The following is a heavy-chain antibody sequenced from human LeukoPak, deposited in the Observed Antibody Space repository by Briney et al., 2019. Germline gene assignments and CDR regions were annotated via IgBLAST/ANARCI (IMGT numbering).Heavy chain of an antibody. J-gene: IGHJ4*02. Sequence: GGSLRLSCAASGFTFSSYAMSWVRQAPGKGLEWVSAISGSGGSTYYADSVKGRFTISRDNSKNTLYLQMNSLRAEDTAVYYCAKDDLYSSGWYGTLDYWGQGTLVTVSS. CDR1: GFTFSSYA. D-gene: IGHD6-19*01. CDR2: ISGSGGST. V-gene: IGHV3-23*01. CDR3: AKDDLYSSGWYGTLDY.